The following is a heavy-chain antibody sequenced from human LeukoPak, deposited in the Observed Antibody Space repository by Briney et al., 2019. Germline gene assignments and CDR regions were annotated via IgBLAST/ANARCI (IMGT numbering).Heavy chain of an antibody. J-gene: IGHJ4*02. V-gene: IGHV3-30-3*01. CDR1: GFIFSNYA. Sequence: GGSLRLSCGASGFIFSNYAMHWVRQAPGKGLEWVAVISYDGNNKYYADSVKGRFTISRDNSKNTQYLQMNSLRGEDTAVYYCAKESTGLDYWGQGTLVTVSS. CDR3: AKESTGLDY. CDR2: ISYDGNNK.